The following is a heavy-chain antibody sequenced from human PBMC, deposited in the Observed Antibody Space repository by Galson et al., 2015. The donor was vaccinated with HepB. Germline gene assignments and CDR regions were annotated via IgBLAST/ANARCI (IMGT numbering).Heavy chain of an antibody. V-gene: IGHV3-74*01. J-gene: IGHJ5*02. Sequence: SLRLSCAASGFTFSSYWMHWVRQAPGKGLVWVSRIISDGSSTNYADSVKGRFTISRDNVKNTLYLQMNSLRAEDTAVYYCAKGEVWFDPWGRGTLVTVSS. CDR3: AKGEVWFDP. D-gene: IGHD1-26*01. CDR1: GFTFSSYW. CDR2: IISDGSST.